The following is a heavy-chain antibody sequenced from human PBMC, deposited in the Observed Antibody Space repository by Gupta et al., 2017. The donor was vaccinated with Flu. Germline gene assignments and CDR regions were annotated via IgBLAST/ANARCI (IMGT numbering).Heavy chain of an antibody. CDR3: ARGYFRTPFDD. D-gene: IGHD2/OR15-2a*01. CDR1: GDSIDTGGYY. CDR2: IYHSGST. Sequence: QLQLQESGPGLVQPSQTLSLICTVSGDSIDTGGYYWSWVRQLPGKGLEWIGYIYHSGSTHYNPSLESRVVLSADRSKNQISLKVKSATAADTAVYYCARGYFRTPFDDWGQGTLVTVSS. J-gene: IGHJ4*02. V-gene: IGHV4-31*03.